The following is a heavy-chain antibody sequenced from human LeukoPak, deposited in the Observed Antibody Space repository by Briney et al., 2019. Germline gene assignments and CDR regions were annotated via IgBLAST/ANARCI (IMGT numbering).Heavy chain of an antibody. CDR1: GFTFSDYY. Sequence: GGSLRLSCAASGFTFSDYYMSWIRQAPGKGLEWVSYISSSGGTIYYADSVKGRFTISRDNAKNSLYLQMNSLRAEDTAVYYCASGTPNYYGSGSQADYWGQGTLVTVSS. CDR2: ISSSGGTI. D-gene: IGHD3-10*01. J-gene: IGHJ4*02. V-gene: IGHV3-11*01. CDR3: ASGTPNYYGSGSQADY.